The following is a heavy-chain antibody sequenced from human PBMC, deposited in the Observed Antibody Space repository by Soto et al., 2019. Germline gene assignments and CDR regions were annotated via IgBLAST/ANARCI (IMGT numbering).Heavy chain of an antibody. Sequence: ASVKVSCKASGYTFTSYGISWARQAPGQGLEWMGWISAYNGNTNYAQKLQGRVTMTTDTSTSTAYMELRSLRSDDTAVYYCARDLGGGSYSSAFDIWGQGTMVTVSS. CDR2: ISAYNGNT. J-gene: IGHJ3*02. CDR3: ARDLGGGSYSSAFDI. D-gene: IGHD1-26*01. V-gene: IGHV1-18*01. CDR1: GYTFTSYG.